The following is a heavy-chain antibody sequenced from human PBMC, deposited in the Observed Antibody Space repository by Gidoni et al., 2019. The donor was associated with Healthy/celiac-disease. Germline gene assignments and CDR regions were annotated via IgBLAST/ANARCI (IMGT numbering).Heavy chain of an antibody. D-gene: IGHD1-7*01. CDR3: ARDSRYNWNYFSASQPYGMDV. Sequence: QVQLVQSGAEVKKPGASVKFSCKASGDTFTGYYMHWVRQAPGQGLEWMGWINPSSGGTNYAQKFQGRVTMTRDTSISTAYMELSRLRSDDTAVYYGARDSRYNWNYFSASQPYGMDVWGQGTTVTVSS. CDR1: GDTFTGYY. CDR2: INPSSGGT. V-gene: IGHV1-2*02. J-gene: IGHJ6*02.